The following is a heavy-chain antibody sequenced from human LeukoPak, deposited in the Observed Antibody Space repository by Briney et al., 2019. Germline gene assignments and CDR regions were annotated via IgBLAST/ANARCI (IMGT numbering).Heavy chain of an antibody. Sequence: GGSLRLSCAASGFTFSNYVMKWVRQARGGGMEWVSGISVTGGSTYSAESVKGRFTISRDNSKNTLYLQMNSLRTEDTAVFYCARGSSSLYHYMDVWGRGTAVTVS. D-gene: IGHD2-2*01. J-gene: IGHJ6*03. CDR3: ARGSSSLYHYMDV. CDR2: ISVTGGST. CDR1: GFTFSNYV. V-gene: IGHV3-23*01.